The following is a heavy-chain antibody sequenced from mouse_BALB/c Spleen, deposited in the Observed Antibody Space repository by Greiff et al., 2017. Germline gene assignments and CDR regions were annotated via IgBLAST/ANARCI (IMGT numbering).Heavy chain of an antibody. D-gene: IGHD3-1*01. Sequence: EVKLEESGGGLVQPGGSRKLSCAASGFTFSSFGMHWVRQAPEKGLEWVAYISSGSSTIYYADTVKGRFTISRDNPKNTLFLQMTSLRSEDTAMYYCARSGWDPAWFAYWGQGTLVTVSA. CDR3: ARSGWDPAWFAY. J-gene: IGHJ3*01. CDR1: GFTFSSFG. V-gene: IGHV5-17*02. CDR2: ISSGSSTI.